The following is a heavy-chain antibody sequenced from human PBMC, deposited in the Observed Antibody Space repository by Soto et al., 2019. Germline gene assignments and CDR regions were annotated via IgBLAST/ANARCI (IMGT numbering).Heavy chain of an antibody. CDR3: ARGGVLRYFDWSDYYYGMDV. CDR2: IIPIFGTA. J-gene: IGHJ6*02. D-gene: IGHD3-9*01. CDR1: GGTFSSYA. Sequence: QVQLVQSGAEVKKPGSSVKVSCKASGGTFSSYAISWVRQAPGQGLEWMGGIIPIFGTANYAQKFQGRVTITADESTSTAYMELSSLRSEETAVYYCARGGVLRYFDWSDYYYGMDVWGQGTTVTVSS. V-gene: IGHV1-69*01.